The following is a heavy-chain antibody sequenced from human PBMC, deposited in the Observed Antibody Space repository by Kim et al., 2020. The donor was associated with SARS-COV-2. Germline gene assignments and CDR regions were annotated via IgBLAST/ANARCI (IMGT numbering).Heavy chain of an antibody. D-gene: IGHD6-13*01. J-gene: IGHJ4*02. CDR2: IYYSGST. CDR3: ARGDHFAAYYFDY. CDR1: GGSISSYY. Sequence: SETLSLTCTVSGGSISSYYWSWIRQPPGKGLEWIGNIYYSGSTNYNPSLKNRVTISVDTSKNYFSLKLNSVTAADTAVYYCARGDHFAAYYFDYWGQGT. V-gene: IGHV4-59*13.